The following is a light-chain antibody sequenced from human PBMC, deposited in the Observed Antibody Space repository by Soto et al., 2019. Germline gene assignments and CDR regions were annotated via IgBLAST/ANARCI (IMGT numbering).Light chain of an antibody. CDR3: QESISNLGT. Sequence: DIRMTQSPSSLSASVGESVTFTCRASQSISYSLNWFQQKPGKAPKVLIYAASSLPSGVPSRFSGSGSGTEFTLTINSLQREDFAAYYCQESISNLGTFGPGTTVDIK. CDR1: QSISYS. J-gene: IGKJ3*01. CDR2: AAS. V-gene: IGKV1-39*01.